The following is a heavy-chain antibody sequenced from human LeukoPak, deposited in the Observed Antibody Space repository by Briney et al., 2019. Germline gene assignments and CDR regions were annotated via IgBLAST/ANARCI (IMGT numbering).Heavy chain of an antibody. D-gene: IGHD1-26*01. CDR2: ISGSGGGT. J-gene: IGHJ4*02. V-gene: IGHV3-23*01. CDR3: ATIVGATTEDDY. CDR1: GFTFSSYA. Sequence: PGESLRLSCAASGFTFSSYAMSWVRHAPGKGLEWVSAISGSGGGTYYADSVKGRFTISRDNSKNTLYLQMNSLRAEDTAVYYCATIVGATTEDDYWGQGTLVTVSS.